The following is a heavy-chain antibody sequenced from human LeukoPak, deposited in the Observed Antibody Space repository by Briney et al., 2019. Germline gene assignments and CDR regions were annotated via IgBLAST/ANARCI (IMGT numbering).Heavy chain of an antibody. CDR2: INHSGST. V-gene: IGHV4-34*01. Sequence: SETLSLPCAVYGGSFSGYYWRWIRQPPGKGLDGIGEINHSGSTNYHPSLKSRVTISIDTSKNQLSLKLSSVTAADTAVYYCAREYIVVVPAASYYFDYWGQGTLVTVSS. J-gene: IGHJ4*02. CDR1: GGSFSGYY. D-gene: IGHD2-2*01. CDR3: AREYIVVVPAASYYFDY.